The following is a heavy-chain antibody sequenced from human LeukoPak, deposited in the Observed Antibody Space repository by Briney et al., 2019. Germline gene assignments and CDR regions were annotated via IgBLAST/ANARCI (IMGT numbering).Heavy chain of an antibody. J-gene: IGHJ6*02. CDR2: THYGSGWIN. Sequence: SQTLSLTCDISGDSVSRNDAAWNWIRQSPSRGLEWLGRTHYGSGWINDYAVSLGSRIVVSADTSKNQFSPQLNSVTPEDTAVYYCARGRRVYYGMDVWGQGTTVTVSS. V-gene: IGHV6-1*01. D-gene: IGHD6-6*01. CDR3: ARGRRVYYGMDV. CDR1: GDSVSRNDAA.